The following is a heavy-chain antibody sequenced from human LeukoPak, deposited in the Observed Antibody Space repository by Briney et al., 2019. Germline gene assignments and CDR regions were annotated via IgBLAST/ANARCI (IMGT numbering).Heavy chain of an antibody. CDR3: AYRWDSSGYYFDY. J-gene: IGHJ4*02. Sequence: GGSLRLSCAASGFDFSSNWMHWVRHAPGKGLEWVSSISSSSSYIYYADSVKGRFTISRDNAKNSLYLQMNSLRAEDTAVYYCAYRWDSSGYYFDYWGQGTLVTVSS. D-gene: IGHD3-22*01. V-gene: IGHV3-21*01. CDR1: GFDFSSNW. CDR2: ISSSSSYI.